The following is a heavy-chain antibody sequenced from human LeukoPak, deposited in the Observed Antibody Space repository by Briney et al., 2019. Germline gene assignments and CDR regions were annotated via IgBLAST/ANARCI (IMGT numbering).Heavy chain of an antibody. V-gene: IGHV1-46*01. CDR1: GYTFTGYY. Sequence: ASVKVSCKASGYTFTGYYMHWVRQAPGQGLEWMGIINPSGGSTSYAQKFQGRVTMTRDTSTSTVYMELSSLRSEDTAVYYCARDLELRGSGKKSWFDPWGQGTLVTVSS. D-gene: IGHD1-7*01. J-gene: IGHJ5*02. CDR3: ARDLELRGSGKKSWFDP. CDR2: INPSGGST.